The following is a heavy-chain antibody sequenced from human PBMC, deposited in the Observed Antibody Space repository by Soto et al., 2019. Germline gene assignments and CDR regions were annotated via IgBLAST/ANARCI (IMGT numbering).Heavy chain of an antibody. CDR2: ISGSGGST. Sequence: GGSLRLSCAASGFTFSSYAMSWVRQAPGKGPEWVSAISGSGGSTYYADSVKGRFTISRDNSKNTLYLQMNSLRAEDTAVYYCAKDGVVYSSSDYFDYWGQGTLVTVSS. D-gene: IGHD6-6*01. CDR3: AKDGVVYSSSDYFDY. V-gene: IGHV3-23*01. J-gene: IGHJ4*02. CDR1: GFTFSSYA.